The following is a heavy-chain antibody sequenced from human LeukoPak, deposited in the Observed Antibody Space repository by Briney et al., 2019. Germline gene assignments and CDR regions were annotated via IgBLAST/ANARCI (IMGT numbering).Heavy chain of an antibody. V-gene: IGHV3-21*01. D-gene: IGHD6-19*01. J-gene: IGHJ5*02. Sequence: GGSLRLSCAASGFTLSSYSMNWVRQAPGKGLEWVSSISSSSSYIYYADSVKGRFTISRDNAKNSLYLQMNSLRSEDTAVYYCARDPRYSSGWYRGGNWFDPWGQGTLVTVSS. CDR1: GFTLSSYS. CDR3: ARDPRYSSGWYRGGNWFDP. CDR2: ISSSSSYI.